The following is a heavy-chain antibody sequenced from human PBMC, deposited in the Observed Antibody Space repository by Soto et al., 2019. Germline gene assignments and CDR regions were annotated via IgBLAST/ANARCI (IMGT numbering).Heavy chain of an antibody. J-gene: IGHJ4*02. CDR1: GFTFSSYA. V-gene: IGHV3-64*01. Sequence: TGGSLRHSCAASGFTFSSYAMHWVRQAPGKGLEYVSAISSNGGSTYYANSVKGRFTISRDNSKNTLYLQMGSLRAEDMAVYYCARAGIDFWSGYLPDYWGQGTLVTVSS. D-gene: IGHD3-3*01. CDR3: ARAGIDFWSGYLPDY. CDR2: ISSNGGST.